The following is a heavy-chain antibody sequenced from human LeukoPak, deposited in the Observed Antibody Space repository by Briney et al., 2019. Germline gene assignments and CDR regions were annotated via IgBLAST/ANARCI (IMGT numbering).Heavy chain of an antibody. CDR2: IYYGGST. Sequence: SETLSLTCTVSGGSISDYYWSWIRQPPGKGLEWIGYIYYGGSTNYNPSLKSRVTISVDTSENQFPLKLSSVTAADTAVYYCARRRDYFDYWGQGTLVTVSS. V-gene: IGHV4-59*08. J-gene: IGHJ4*02. CDR1: GGSISDYY. CDR3: ARRRDYFDY.